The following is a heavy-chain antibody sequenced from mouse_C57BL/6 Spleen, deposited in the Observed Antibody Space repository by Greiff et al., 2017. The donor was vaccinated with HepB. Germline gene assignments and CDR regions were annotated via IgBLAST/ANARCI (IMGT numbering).Heavy chain of an antibody. CDR1: GYTFTDYE. CDR2: IDPETGGT. Sequence: VQLVESGAELVRPGASVTLSCKASGYTFTDYEMHWVKQTPVHGLEWIGAIDPETGGTAYNQKFKGKAILTADKSSSTAYMELRSLTSEDSAVYYCTRPYYYGSSYLHYFDYWGQGTTLTVSS. V-gene: IGHV1-15*01. D-gene: IGHD1-1*01. CDR3: TRPYYYGSSYLHYFDY. J-gene: IGHJ2*01.